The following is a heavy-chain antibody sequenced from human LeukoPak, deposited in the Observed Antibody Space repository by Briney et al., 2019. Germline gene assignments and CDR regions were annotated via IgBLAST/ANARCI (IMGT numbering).Heavy chain of an antibody. V-gene: IGHV3-48*01. CDR1: GFSFSSYS. Sequence: PGGFLRLSCAASGFSFSSYSMNWVRQAPGKGLEWLAYITKSGSVTFYADFVKGRFTISRDNAKKSLYLQMNSLRVEDTAVYYCATQWELHPAFWGQGTLVTVSS. CDR2: ITKSGSVT. CDR3: ATQWELHPAF. D-gene: IGHD1-26*01. J-gene: IGHJ4*02.